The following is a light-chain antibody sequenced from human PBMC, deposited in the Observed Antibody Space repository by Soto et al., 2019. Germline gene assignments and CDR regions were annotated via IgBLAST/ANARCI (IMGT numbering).Light chain of an antibody. V-gene: IGLV1-44*01. CDR2: TSN. Sequence: QSSLAQPPSASGTPVQRVTISCSGSNSNIGSNKVSWYQQLPGTAPKLLIYTSNQLPSGVPYRFSGSKSGTSASLAISGLQYEDEDDYYCATWDDTLXGYVVGAGTKVXVX. J-gene: IGLJ1*01. CDR3: ATWDDTLXGYV. CDR1: NSNIGSNK.